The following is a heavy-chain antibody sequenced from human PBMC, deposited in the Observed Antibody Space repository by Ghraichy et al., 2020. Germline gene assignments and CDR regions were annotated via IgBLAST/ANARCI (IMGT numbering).Heavy chain of an antibody. CDR3: ARGFDASGTANLNYFDS. CDR1: GFAVSGNY. CDR2: MYIGGGT. J-gene: IGHJ4*02. D-gene: IGHD3-10*01. V-gene: IGHV3-53*01. Sequence: LSLTCAASGFAVSGNYMGWVRQAPGKGLEWVSVMYIGGGTYYADSVKGRFTISRDNIRNTLYLQINNLRAEDTAVYYCARGFDASGTANLNYFDSWGQGILVTVSS.